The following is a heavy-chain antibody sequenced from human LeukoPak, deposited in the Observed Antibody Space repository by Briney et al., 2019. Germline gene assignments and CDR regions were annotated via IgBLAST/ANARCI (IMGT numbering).Heavy chain of an antibody. CDR1: GGSFSGYY. Sequence: SETLSLTCAVYGGSFSGYYWSWIRQPPGKGLEWIGEINHSGSTNYNPSLKSRVTISVDTSKNQFSLKLSSVTAADTAAYYCARGRSITSYGSGSYYYYYYGMDVWGQGTTVTVSS. V-gene: IGHV4-34*01. CDR3: ARGRSITSYGSGSYYYYYYGMDV. J-gene: IGHJ6*02. CDR2: INHSGST. D-gene: IGHD3-10*01.